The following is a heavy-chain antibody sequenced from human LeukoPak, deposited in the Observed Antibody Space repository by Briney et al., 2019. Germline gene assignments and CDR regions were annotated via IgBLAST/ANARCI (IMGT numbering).Heavy chain of an antibody. V-gene: IGHV3-23*01. CDR1: GFTFSSYA. J-gene: IGHJ4*02. CDR3: AKTGVTSRYCSSTSCYNRD. Sequence: GGSLRLSCAASGFTFSSYAMSWVRQAPGGGLEWVSAISGSGGSTYYADSVKGRFTISRDNSKNTLYLQMNSLRAEDTAVYYCAKTGVTSRYCSSTSCYNRDWGQGTLVTVSS. CDR2: ISGSGGST. D-gene: IGHD2-2*02.